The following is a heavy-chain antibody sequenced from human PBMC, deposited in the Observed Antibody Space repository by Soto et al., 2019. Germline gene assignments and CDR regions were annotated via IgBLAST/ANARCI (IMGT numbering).Heavy chain of an antibody. J-gene: IGHJ5*01. Sequence: WETLSLAWTGSGGAISRFYWSWIRQPPGKGLEWIGYIHYSGSTHYNPSLKSRVGISIDTSKTQFSLTLGSVTAADTAVYYCARHRLGLDCWGHGTLVPVSS. V-gene: IGHV4-59*08. CDR3: ARHRLGLDC. CDR1: GGAISRFY. CDR2: IHYSGST.